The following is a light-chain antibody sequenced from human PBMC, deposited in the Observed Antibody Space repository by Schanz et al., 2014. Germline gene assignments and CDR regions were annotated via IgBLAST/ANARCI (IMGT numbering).Light chain of an antibody. CDR1: SSEVGGYNS. CDR2: DVS. CDR3: CSYAGSRWV. V-gene: IGLV2-11*01. Sequence: QCALTQPRSVSGSPGQSVTISCTGTSSEVGGYNSVSWFQQHPGRAPTLMIYDVSKRPSGVPDRFSGSQSGNTASLTISGLQAEDESDYYCCSYAGSRWVFGGGAKLPVL. J-gene: IGLJ3*02.